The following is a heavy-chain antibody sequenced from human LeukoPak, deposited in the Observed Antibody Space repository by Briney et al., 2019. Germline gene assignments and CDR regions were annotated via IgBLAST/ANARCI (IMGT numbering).Heavy chain of an antibody. D-gene: IGHD6-6*01. CDR2: INHSGNS. V-gene: IGHV4-34*01. Sequence: SETLSLTCAVYGGSFSGYYWSWIRQPPGKGLEWIGEINHSGNSNYNPSLKSRVTISVDKSNNQFSLKLSSVTAADTAVYYCARDVGARLPGYWGQGTLVTVSS. CDR1: GGSFSGYY. J-gene: IGHJ4*02. CDR3: ARDVGARLPGY.